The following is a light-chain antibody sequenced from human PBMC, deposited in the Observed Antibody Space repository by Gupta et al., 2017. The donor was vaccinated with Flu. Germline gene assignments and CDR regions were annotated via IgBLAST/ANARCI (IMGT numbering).Light chain of an antibody. Sequence: QSALTQPRSVSGSTGQSVTISCTGTSSDVGGYNYVSWYQQHPGKAPKLMIYDVSNWPSGVPDRFSGSKSGNTASLTISGLQAEDEADYYCCSYAGGPWVFRGGTKLTVL. CDR1: SSDVGGYNY. CDR3: CSYAGGPWV. V-gene: IGLV2-11*01. J-gene: IGLJ3*02. CDR2: DVS.